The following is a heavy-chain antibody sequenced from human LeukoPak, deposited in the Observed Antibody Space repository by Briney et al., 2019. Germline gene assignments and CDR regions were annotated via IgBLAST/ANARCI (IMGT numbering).Heavy chain of an antibody. V-gene: IGHV3-23*01. J-gene: IGHJ6*04. CDR1: GFIFSNYA. D-gene: IGHD4-17*01. CDR2: ISGSGGST. Sequence: GGSLRLSCAASGFIFSNYAMSWVRQAPGKGLEWVSGISGSGGSTYYADSVKGRVIISRDISKNTLFLQMNSLRAEDTAVYYCAKMLRAGYGDSAHDVWGKGTTVTVSS. CDR3: AKMLRAGYGDSAHDV.